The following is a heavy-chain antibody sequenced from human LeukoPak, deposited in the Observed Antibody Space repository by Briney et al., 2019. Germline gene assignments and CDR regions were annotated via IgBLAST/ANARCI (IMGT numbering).Heavy chain of an antibody. D-gene: IGHD4-17*01. CDR1: GGTFSSYA. V-gene: IGHV1-69*13. Sequence: ASVKVSCKASGGTFSSYAISWVRQAPGQGLEWMGGIIPIFGTANYAQKFQGRVTITADESTSTAYMELSSPRSEDTAVYYCASVDYGDVYYYYGMDVWGQGTTVTVSS. J-gene: IGHJ6*02. CDR2: IIPIFGTA. CDR3: ASVDYGDVYYYYGMDV.